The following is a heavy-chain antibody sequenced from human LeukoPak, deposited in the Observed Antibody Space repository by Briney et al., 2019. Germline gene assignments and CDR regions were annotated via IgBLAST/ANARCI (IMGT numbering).Heavy chain of an antibody. J-gene: IGHJ5*02. V-gene: IGHV1-69*13. CDR2: IIPIFGTT. CDR1: GGTFSSYA. D-gene: IGHD3-22*01. CDR3: ARVDFDTSGNNWFDP. Sequence: SVKVSCKASGGTFSSYAISWVRQAPGQGLEWMGGIIPIFGTTNYAQKFQGRVTITADESTSTAYMELSSLRSEDTAFYYCARVDFDTSGNNWFDPWGQGTLVTVSS.